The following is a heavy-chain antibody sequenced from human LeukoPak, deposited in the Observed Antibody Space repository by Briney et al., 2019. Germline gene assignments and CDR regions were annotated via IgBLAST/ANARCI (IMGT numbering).Heavy chain of an antibody. CDR1: GFTFSTYA. V-gene: IGHV3-23*01. CDR2: ISGSGGST. J-gene: IGHJ5*02. CDR3: AKDGNVGAQKGFDP. Sequence: GGSPRLSCAASGFTFSTYAMSWVRQAPGEGLEWASAISGSGGSTYYADSVKGRFTISRDNSKNTLYLQMNSLRAEDTAVYYCAKDGNVGAQKGFDPWGQGTLVTVSS. D-gene: IGHD1-26*01.